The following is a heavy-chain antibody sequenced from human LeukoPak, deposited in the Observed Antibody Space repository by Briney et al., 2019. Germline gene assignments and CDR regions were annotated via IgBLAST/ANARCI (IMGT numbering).Heavy chain of an antibody. D-gene: IGHD3-10*01. CDR1: GYTLTELS. V-gene: IGHV1-24*01. Sequence: GASVKVSCKVSGYTLTELSMHWVRQAPGKGLEWMGGFDPEDGETIYAQKFQGRVTMTEDTSTGTAYMERSSLRSEDTAVYYCATGGITMVRGVIITGPYGMDVWGKGTTVTVSS. CDR2: FDPEDGET. CDR3: ATGGITMVRGVIITGPYGMDV. J-gene: IGHJ6*04.